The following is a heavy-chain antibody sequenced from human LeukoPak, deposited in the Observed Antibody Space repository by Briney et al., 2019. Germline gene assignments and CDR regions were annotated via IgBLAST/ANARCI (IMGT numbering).Heavy chain of an antibody. CDR3: ASAQVLLPDWYFDL. Sequence: SETLSLTCTVSGGSMSGSSSSSYYWGWIRQPPGEGLEWVGGIHCASTYYSPSLKSRVTISVDTSKNQFSLKLSSVTAADTAVYYCASAQVLLPDWYFDLWGRGTLVTVSS. CDR1: GGSMSGSSSSSYY. CDR2: IHCAST. J-gene: IGHJ2*01. D-gene: IGHD3-10*01. V-gene: IGHV4-39*07.